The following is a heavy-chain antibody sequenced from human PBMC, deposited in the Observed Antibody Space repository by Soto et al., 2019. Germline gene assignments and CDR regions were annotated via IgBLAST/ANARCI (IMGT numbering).Heavy chain of an antibody. CDR3: ARVRGYSSSWFDY. Sequence: SETLSLTCTVSGGSISSYYWSWIRQPPGKGLEWIGYIYYSGSTNYNPSLKSRVTISVDTSKNQFSLKLSSVTAADTAVYYCARVRGYSSSWFDYWGQGTLVTVSS. CDR2: IYYSGST. CDR1: GGSISSYY. J-gene: IGHJ4*02. V-gene: IGHV4-59*01. D-gene: IGHD6-13*01.